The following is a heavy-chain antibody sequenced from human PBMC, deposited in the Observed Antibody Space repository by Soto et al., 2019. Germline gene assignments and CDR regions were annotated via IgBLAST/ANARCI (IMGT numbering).Heavy chain of an antibody. D-gene: IGHD6-13*01. CDR1: GFTFSSYA. CDR3: ASHSSSSFRWFDP. V-gene: IGHV3-23*01. Sequence: LRLSCAASGFTFSSYAMSWVRQAPGKGLEWVSAISGSGGSTYYADSVKGRFTISRDNSKNTLYLQMNSLRAEDTAVYYCASHSSSSFRWFDPWGQGTLVTVSS. J-gene: IGHJ5*02. CDR2: ISGSGGST.